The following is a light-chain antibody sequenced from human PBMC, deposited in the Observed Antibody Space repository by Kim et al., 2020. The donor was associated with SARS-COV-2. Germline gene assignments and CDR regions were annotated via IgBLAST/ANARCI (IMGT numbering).Light chain of an antibody. V-gene: IGKV3-15*01. CDR3: EQYDYWPWT. CDR1: QSIGSN. J-gene: IGKJ1*01. Sequence: PGERANLACRAGQSIGSNLAWYQQTTGQPPRLLIYGASTRATGIPARFSGSGSGTEFTLTISSLQSEDFAVYFCEQYDYWPWTFGQGTKVDIK. CDR2: GAS.